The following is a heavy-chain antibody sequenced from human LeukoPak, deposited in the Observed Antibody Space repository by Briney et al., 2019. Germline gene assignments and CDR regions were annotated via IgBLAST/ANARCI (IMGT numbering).Heavy chain of an antibody. CDR1: GGTFSSYA. CDR3: ARVGGMVVVPAGWFDP. V-gene: IGHV1-69*05. CDR2: IIPIFGTA. D-gene: IGHD2-2*01. J-gene: IGHJ5*02. Sequence: ASVKVSCKASGGTFSSYAISWVRQAPGQGLEWMGGIIPIFGTANYAQKFQGRVTITTDESTSTAYMELSSLRSEDTAVYYCARVGGMVVVPAGWFDPWGQGTLVTVSS.